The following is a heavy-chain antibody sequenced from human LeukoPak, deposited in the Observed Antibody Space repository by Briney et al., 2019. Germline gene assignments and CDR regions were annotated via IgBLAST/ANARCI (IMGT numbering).Heavy chain of an antibody. CDR1: GFTFSSYA. CDR2: ISGSGGST. D-gene: IGHD6-19*01. J-gene: IGHJ4*02. Sequence: GGSLRLSCAASGFTFSSYAMSWVRQAPGKGLEWVSAISGSGGSTYYADSVKGRFTISRDNSKNTLYLQMNSLRAEDTAVYYCAKDGTIAVAGTTLDYWGQGTLVTVSS. V-gene: IGHV3-23*01. CDR3: AKDGTIAVAGTTLDY.